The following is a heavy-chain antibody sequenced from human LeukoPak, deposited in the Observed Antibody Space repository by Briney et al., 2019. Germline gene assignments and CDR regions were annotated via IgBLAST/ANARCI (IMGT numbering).Heavy chain of an antibody. CDR2: ISWNSGSI. J-gene: IGHJ4*02. Sequence: PGGSLRLSCAASGFTVSSNYMSWVRQAPGKGLEWVSGISWNSGSIGYADSVKGRFTISRDNAKNSLYLQMNSLRAEDMALYYCAKGHSSGYYAGLDYWGQGTLVTVSS. CDR3: AKGHSSGYYAGLDY. CDR1: GFTVSSNY. V-gene: IGHV3-9*03. D-gene: IGHD3-22*01.